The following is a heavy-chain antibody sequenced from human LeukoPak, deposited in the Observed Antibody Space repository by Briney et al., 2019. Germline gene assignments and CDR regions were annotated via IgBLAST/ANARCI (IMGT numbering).Heavy chain of an antibody. V-gene: IGHV5-51*01. D-gene: IGHD3-9*01. Sequence: GESPKISCKGSGYSFTSYWIGWVRQMPGKGLEWMGIICPGDSDTRYSPSFQGQVTISADKSISTAYLQWSSLKASDTAMYHCARHNYDILTGPPDYWGQGTLVTVSS. J-gene: IGHJ4*02. CDR3: ARHNYDILTGPPDY. CDR1: GYSFTSYW. CDR2: ICPGDSDT.